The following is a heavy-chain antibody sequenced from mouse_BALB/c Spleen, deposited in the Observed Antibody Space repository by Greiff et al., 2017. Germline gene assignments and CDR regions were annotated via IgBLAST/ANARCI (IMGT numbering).Heavy chain of an antibody. V-gene: IGHV5-9-4*01. CDR3: ARDENGYDPFAY. CDR1: GFTFSSYA. Sequence: EVMLVESGGGLVKPGGSLKLSCAASGFTFSSYAMSWVRQSPEKRLEWVAEISSGGSYTYYPDTVTGRFTISRDNAKNTLYLEMSSLRSEDTAMYYCARDENGYDPFAYWGQGTLVTVSA. D-gene: IGHD2-2*01. J-gene: IGHJ3*01. CDR2: ISSGGSYT.